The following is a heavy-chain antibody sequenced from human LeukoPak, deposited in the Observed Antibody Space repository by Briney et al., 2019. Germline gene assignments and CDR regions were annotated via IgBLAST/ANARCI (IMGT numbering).Heavy chain of an antibody. V-gene: IGHV3-23*01. Sequence: GGSLRLSCAASGLTFSSYAMSWVRQAPGKGLEWVSGISLDGATTYYAGSVEGRFTISRDNSKNTLYLQMNSLRAEDTAIYYCAKDGDSGSYFSRYQFDSWGQGTLVTVSS. CDR2: ISLDGATT. J-gene: IGHJ4*02. CDR1: GLTFSSYA. D-gene: IGHD1-26*01. CDR3: AKDGDSGSYFSRYQFDS.